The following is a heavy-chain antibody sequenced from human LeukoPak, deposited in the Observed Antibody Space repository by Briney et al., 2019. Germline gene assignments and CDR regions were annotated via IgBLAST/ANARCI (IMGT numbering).Heavy chain of an antibody. CDR2: INPNSGGT. V-gene: IGHV1-2*02. CDR3: ARARSYFQRAFDL. J-gene: IGHJ3*01. D-gene: IGHD2/OR15-2a*01. Sequence: ASVKVSCKASGYTFTGYYMHWVRQAPGQGLEWMGWINPNSGGTNYAQKFQGRVTMTRDTSISTAYMELSRLRSDDTAVYYCARARSYFQRAFDLWGQGTLVTVS. CDR1: GYTFTGYY.